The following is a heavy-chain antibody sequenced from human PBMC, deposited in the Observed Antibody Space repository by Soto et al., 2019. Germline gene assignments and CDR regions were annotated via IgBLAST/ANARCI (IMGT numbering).Heavy chain of an antibody. V-gene: IGHV3-23*01. D-gene: IGHD3-10*01. J-gene: IGHJ4*02. Sequence: EVQLLESGGGFMQPGGSLRLSCAVSGFSFGNHAMTWVRQAPEKGLEWVSTISPSGGSTYYTDAVQGRFTVSRDNSKNTVFLQLNSLRAEDTAVYYCAREDRKLQWFGELLGPADYWGQGTLVTVSS. CDR1: GFSFGNHA. CDR3: AREDRKLQWFGELLGPADY. CDR2: ISPSGGST.